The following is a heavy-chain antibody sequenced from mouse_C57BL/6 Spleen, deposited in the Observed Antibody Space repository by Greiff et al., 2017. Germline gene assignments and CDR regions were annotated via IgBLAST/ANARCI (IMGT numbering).Heavy chain of an antibody. CDR2: IHPNSGST. D-gene: IGHD2-1*01. J-gene: IGHJ2*01. CDR1: GYTFTSYW. Sequence: QVQLQQPGAELVKPGASVKLSCKASGYTFTSYWMHWVKQRPGQGLEWIGMIHPNSGSTNYNEKFKSKATLTVDKSSSTAYMQLSSLTSEDSAVYYCARGDGNYRDYFDYWGQGTTLTVSS. CDR3: ARGDGNYRDYFDY. V-gene: IGHV1-64*01.